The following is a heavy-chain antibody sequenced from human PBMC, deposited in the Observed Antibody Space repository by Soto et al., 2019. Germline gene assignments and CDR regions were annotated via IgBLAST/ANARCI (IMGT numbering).Heavy chain of an antibody. CDR1: GYSFTSYW. Sequence: PGESLKISCKGSGYSFTSYWISWVRQMPGKGLEWMGRIDPSDSYSNYSPSFQGHVTISADKSISTAYLQWSSLKASDTAMYYCARRSSSGWYGGYYYYSMDVWGQGTTVTVSS. CDR2: IDPSDSYS. V-gene: IGHV5-10-1*01. D-gene: IGHD6-19*01. CDR3: ARRSSSGWYGGYYYYSMDV. J-gene: IGHJ6*02.